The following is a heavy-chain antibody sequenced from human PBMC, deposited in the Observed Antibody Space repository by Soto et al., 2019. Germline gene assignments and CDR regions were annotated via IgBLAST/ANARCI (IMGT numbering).Heavy chain of an antibody. CDR2: IYYSGSS. J-gene: IGHJ4*02. Sequence: SETLSLTCTVSGGSISSGDHYWIWMRQPPGKGLEWIGYIYYSGSSYYNPSLKSRVTVSLDTSKNQFSLKLNSVTAADTAVYYCASFGVIGEPFEYWGQGTLVTVS. V-gene: IGHV4-30-4*01. CDR1: GGSISSGDHY. D-gene: IGHD3-10*01. CDR3: ASFGVIGEPFEY.